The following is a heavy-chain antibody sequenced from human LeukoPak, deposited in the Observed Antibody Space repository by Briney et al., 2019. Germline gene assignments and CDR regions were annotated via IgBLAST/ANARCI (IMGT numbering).Heavy chain of an antibody. Sequence: SETLSLTCTVSGGSISSGGYYWSWIRQHPGKGLEWIGYIYYSGSTYCNPSLKSRVTISVDTSKNQFSLKLSSVTAADTAVYYCAGGLQSNYYYGMDVWGQGTTVTVSS. CDR3: AGGLQSNYYYGMDV. V-gene: IGHV4-31*03. J-gene: IGHJ6*02. CDR2: IYYSGST. CDR1: GGSISSGGYY. D-gene: IGHD4-11*01.